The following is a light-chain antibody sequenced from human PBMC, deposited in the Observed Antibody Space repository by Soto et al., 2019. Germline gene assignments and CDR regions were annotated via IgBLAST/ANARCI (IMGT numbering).Light chain of an antibody. J-gene: IGLJ1*01. CDR3: SSHTSSATLYV. CDR1: SSDIGGYNY. CDR2: GVT. Sequence: SALAQPASVSGSPGQSITISCTGTSSDIGGYNYVSWYQQHPGKAPKLMIYGVTNRPSGVSNRFSGSKSGNTASLTISGLQAEDEADYYCSSHTSSATLYVFGTGTKVTVL. V-gene: IGLV2-14*01.